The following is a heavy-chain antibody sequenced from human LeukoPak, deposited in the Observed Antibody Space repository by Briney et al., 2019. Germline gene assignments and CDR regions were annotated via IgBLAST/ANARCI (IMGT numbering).Heavy chain of an antibody. Sequence: GRSLSLSCAASGFTFSSYGRHWVRQAPGKGLEWVAVIWYDGSNKYYAYPVKGRITISRDNSKNTLYLQMNGLRAEDTAVYYCARDRGDYLMGYWGQGTLVTVSS. D-gene: IGHD4-17*01. CDR1: GFTFSSYG. V-gene: IGHV3-33*01. J-gene: IGHJ4*02. CDR3: ARDRGDYLMGY. CDR2: IWYDGSNK.